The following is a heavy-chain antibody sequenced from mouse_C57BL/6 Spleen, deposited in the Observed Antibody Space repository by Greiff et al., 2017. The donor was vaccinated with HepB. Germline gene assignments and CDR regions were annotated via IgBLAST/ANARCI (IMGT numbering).Heavy chain of an antibody. CDR1: GFSLTSYG. CDR2: IWSGGST. CDR3: ARNMDYYLDY. D-gene: IGHD1-1*02. Sequence: VQVVESGPGLVQPSQSLSITCTVSGFSLTSYGVHWVRQSPGKGLEWLGVIWSGGSTDYNAAFISRLSISKDNSKSQVFFTMNSLQADDTAIYYCARNMDYYLDYWGQGTTLTVSS. V-gene: IGHV2-2*01. J-gene: IGHJ2*01.